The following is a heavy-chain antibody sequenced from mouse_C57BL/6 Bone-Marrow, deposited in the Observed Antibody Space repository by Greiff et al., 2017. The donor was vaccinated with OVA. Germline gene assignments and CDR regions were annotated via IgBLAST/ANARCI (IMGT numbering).Heavy chain of an antibody. CDR2: INPGSGGT. Sequence: QVQLQQSGAELVRPGTSVKVSCKASGYAFTNYLIEWVKQRPGQGLEWIGVINPGSGGTNYNEKFKGKATLTADKYSSTAYMQLSRLTSEDSAVYFCARGRGLYYDYGGFAYWGQGTLVTVSA. CDR3: ARGRGLYYDYGGFAY. CDR1: GYAFTNYL. J-gene: IGHJ3*01. V-gene: IGHV1-54*01. D-gene: IGHD2-4*01.